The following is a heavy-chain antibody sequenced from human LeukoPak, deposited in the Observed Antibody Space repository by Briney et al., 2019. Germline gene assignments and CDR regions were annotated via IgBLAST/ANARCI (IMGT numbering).Heavy chain of an antibody. D-gene: IGHD3-10*01. CDR1: GGSISSSSYY. J-gene: IGHJ4*02. Sequence: SETLSLTCTVSGGSISSSSYYWGWIRQPPGKGLEWIGSIYYSGSTYYNPSLKSRVTISVDTSKNQFSLKLSSVTAADTAVYYCARSGITMVRGAFDYWGQGTLVTVSS. CDR3: ARSGITMVRGAFDY. V-gene: IGHV4-39*01. CDR2: IYYSGST.